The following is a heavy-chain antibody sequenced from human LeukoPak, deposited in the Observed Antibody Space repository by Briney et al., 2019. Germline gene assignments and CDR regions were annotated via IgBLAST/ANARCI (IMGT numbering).Heavy chain of an antibody. V-gene: IGHV3-30*02. CDR3: AKDGVILAPGVYWYMDV. CDR1: GFTFSTYW. Sequence: GGSLRLSCAASGFTFSTYWMSWVRQAPGKGLEWVAFIRNDGAKTYYADSAKGRFTISRDNSRNTLYLQMNSLTAEDTAVFYCAKDGVILAPGVYWYMDVWGRGTTVTVSS. CDR2: IRNDGAKT. J-gene: IGHJ6*03. D-gene: IGHD3-16*02.